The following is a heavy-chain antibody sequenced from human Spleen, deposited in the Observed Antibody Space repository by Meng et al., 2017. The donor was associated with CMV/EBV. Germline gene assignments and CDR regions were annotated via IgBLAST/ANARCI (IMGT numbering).Heavy chain of an antibody. D-gene: IGHD1-26*01. CDR1: GFSVSSRY. CDR2: IFSSGYT. V-gene: IGHV3-66*03. Sequence: GESLKISCAASGFSVSSRYMNWVRQAPGKGLEFVSVIFSSGYTSYAASVKGRFTISRDNSKNTLFLQMNSLRTEDTAIYYCVRGGVGWDLMRLWGQGTLVTVSS. CDR3: VRGGVGWDLMRL. J-gene: IGHJ1*01.